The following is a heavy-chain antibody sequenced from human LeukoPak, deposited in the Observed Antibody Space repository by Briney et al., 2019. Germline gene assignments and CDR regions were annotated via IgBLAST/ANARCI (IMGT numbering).Heavy chain of an antibody. D-gene: IGHD5-24*01. CDR3: ARSRGVPRWFGP. Sequence: SETLSLTCPVSGDSISSGSYYWGWVRQSREKGLEWIGNIFNGGSTYYNPSLKSRVTISLDTSSNQFSLRLRSVTAADTAVYFCARSRGVPRWFGPWGQGTLVTVSS. V-gene: IGHV4-39*07. CDR1: GDSISSGSYY. J-gene: IGHJ5*02. CDR2: IFNGGST.